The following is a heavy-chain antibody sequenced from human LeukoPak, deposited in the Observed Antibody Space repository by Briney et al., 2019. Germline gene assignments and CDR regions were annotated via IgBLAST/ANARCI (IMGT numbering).Heavy chain of an antibody. V-gene: IGHV1-69*02. D-gene: IGHD3-16*01. CDR3: ARHSSRESFYDFDS. J-gene: IGHJ4*02. CDR1: GGTSITHI. Sequence: VKVSCKASGGTSITHIINWVRQAPGQGLEWMGRIIPMLGIPNYAQKFQGRVTFTADRSTNTAYMALSSLRSEDTAVYYCARHSSRESFYDFDSWGQGALIIVSS. CDR2: IIPMLGIP.